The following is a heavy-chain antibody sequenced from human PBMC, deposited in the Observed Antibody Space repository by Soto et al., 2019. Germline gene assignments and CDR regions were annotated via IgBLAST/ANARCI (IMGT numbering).Heavy chain of an antibody. V-gene: IGHV3-66*01. Sequence: GESLKISCAASGFTVSSNYMSWVRQAPGKGLEWVSVIYSGGSTYYADSVKGRFTISRDNSKNTLYLQMNSLRAEDTAVYYCARDRFGELLWDYWGQGTLVTVSS. D-gene: IGHD3-10*01. CDR1: GFTVSSNY. CDR2: IYSGGST. CDR3: ARDRFGELLWDY. J-gene: IGHJ4*02.